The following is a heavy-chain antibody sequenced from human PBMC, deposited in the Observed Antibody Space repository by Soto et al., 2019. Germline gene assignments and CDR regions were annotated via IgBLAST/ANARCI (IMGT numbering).Heavy chain of an antibody. Sequence: SATLSLTCAVYGGSFSGYYWSWIRQPPGKGLEWIGEINHSGSTNYNPSLKSRVTISVDTSKNQFSLKLSSVTAADTAVYYCARGYSSSSTDWGQGTLVTVSS. CDR2: INHSGST. J-gene: IGHJ4*02. V-gene: IGHV4-34*01. CDR1: GGSFSGYY. CDR3: ARGYSSSSTD. D-gene: IGHD6-6*01.